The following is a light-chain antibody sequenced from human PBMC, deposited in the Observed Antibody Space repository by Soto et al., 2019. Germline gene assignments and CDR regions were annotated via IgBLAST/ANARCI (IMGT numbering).Light chain of an antibody. CDR1: QSVSSAY. J-gene: IGKJ2*01. CDR3: HQSGSSFYT. CDR2: GAS. V-gene: IGKV3-20*01. Sequence: EIVLTQSPGTLSLSPGERATLSCRASQSVSSAYLAWYQQIPGQAPRLLIYGASSRATGIPDRFSGSGSGTDFTLTISGLEPEDFAVYYGHQSGSSFYTFGQGTKLEIK.